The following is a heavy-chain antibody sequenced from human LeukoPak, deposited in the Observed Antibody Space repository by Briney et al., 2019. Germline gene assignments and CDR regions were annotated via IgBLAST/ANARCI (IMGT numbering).Heavy chain of an antibody. CDR3: ASGDYYDSSGYLN. CDR1: GFTFSSYS. CDR2: ISSSRSYI. V-gene: IGHV3-21*01. D-gene: IGHD3-22*01. J-gene: IGHJ4*02. Sequence: GGSLRLSCAASGFTFSSYSMNWVRQAPGKGLEWVSSISSSRSYIYYADSVKGRFTISRDNAKNSLYLQMNSLRAEDTAVYYCASGDYYDSSGYLNWGQGTLVTVSS.